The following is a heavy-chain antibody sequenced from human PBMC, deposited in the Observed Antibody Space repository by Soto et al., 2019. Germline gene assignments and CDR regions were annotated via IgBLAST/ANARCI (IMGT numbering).Heavy chain of an antibody. D-gene: IGHD3-22*01. Sequence: SETLSLTCTVSGGSISSSSYYWGWIRQPPGKGLEWIGSIYYSGSTYYNPSLKSRVTISVDTSKNQFSLKLSSVTAADTAVYYCARLVVTYYFDYWGQGTLVTVAS. CDR3: ARLVVTYYFDY. V-gene: IGHV4-39*01. CDR2: IYYSGST. J-gene: IGHJ4*02. CDR1: GGSISSSSYY.